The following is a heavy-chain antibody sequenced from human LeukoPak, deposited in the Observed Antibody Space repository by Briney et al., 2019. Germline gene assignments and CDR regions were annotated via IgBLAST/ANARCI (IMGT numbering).Heavy chain of an antibody. CDR2: ISGSGGST. J-gene: IGHJ3*02. CDR1: GFTFSFYA. Sequence: GGSLRLSCAASGFTFSFYAMSWVRQAPGKGLEWVSAISGSGGSTYYADSVKGRFTISRDNSKNTLYLQMNSLRAEDTAVYYCHREMATNFAFDIWGQGTMVTVSS. D-gene: IGHD5-24*01. V-gene: IGHV3-23*01. CDR3: HREMATNFAFDI.